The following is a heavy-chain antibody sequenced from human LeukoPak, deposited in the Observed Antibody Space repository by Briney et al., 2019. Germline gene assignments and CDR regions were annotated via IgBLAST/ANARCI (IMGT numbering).Heavy chain of an antibody. J-gene: IGHJ5*02. V-gene: IGHV4-39*07. Sequence: SETLSLTCTVSGGSISSSSYYWGWIRQPPGKGLEWIGSINYSGSTYYNPSLKSRVTISVDTSKNQFSLKLSSVTAADTAVYYCARGGVPYRYCSSTSCFIGENWFDPWGQGTLVTVSS. CDR2: INYSGST. CDR3: ARGGVPYRYCSSTSCFIGENWFDP. CDR1: GGSISSSSYY. D-gene: IGHD2-2*01.